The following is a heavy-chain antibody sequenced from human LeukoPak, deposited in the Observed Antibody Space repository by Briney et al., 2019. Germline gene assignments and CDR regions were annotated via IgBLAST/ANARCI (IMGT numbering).Heavy chain of an antibody. D-gene: IGHD6-13*01. CDR1: GFTFSDYY. J-gene: IGHJ6*02. CDR2: ISSSGSTI. Sequence: GGSLRLSCAASGFTFSDYYMSWIRQAPGKGLEWVSYISSSGSTIYYADSVKGRFTISRDNAKNSLYLQMNSLRAEDTAVYYCARDRLSSSWYYYYYGMDVWGQGTTVTVSS. CDR3: ARDRLSSSWYYYYYGMDV. V-gene: IGHV3-11*01.